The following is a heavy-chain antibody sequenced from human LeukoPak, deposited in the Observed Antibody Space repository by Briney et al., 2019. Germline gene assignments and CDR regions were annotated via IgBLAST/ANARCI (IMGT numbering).Heavy chain of an antibody. D-gene: IGHD6-13*01. CDR2: INHSGST. V-gene: IGHV4-38-2*02. Sequence: PSETLSLTCSVSGYSISSGYYWGWIRQPPGKGLEWIGEINHSGSTNYNPSLKSRVTISVDTSKNQFSLKLSSVTAADTAVYYCARGTSYVSLAAAGTRPHWFDPWGQGTLVTVSS. CDR3: ARGTSYVSLAAAGTRPHWFDP. J-gene: IGHJ5*02. CDR1: GYSISSGYY.